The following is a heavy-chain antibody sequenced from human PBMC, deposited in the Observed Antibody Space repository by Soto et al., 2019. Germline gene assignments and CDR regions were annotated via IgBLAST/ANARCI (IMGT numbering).Heavy chain of an antibody. Sequence: ASVKVSCKASGYTFTGYYMHWVRQAPGQGLEWMGWINPNSGGTNYAQKFQGWVTMTRDTSISTAYMELSRPRSDDTAVYYCARGGNITPLYYDILTGNYGMDVWGQGTTVTVSS. J-gene: IGHJ6*02. CDR1: GYTFTGYY. D-gene: IGHD3-9*01. CDR2: INPNSGGT. CDR3: ARGGNITPLYYDILTGNYGMDV. V-gene: IGHV1-2*04.